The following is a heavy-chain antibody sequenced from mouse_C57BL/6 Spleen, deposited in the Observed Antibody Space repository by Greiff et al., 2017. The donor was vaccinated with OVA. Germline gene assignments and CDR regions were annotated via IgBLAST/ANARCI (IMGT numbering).Heavy chain of an antibody. CDR3: ARNGSSSDWYFDV. CDR1: GYTFTDYN. Sequence: VQLQQSGPELVKPGASVKIPCKASGYTFTDYNMDWVKQSHGKSLEWIGDINPNNGGPIYNQKFKGKATLTVDKSSSTAYMELRSLTSADTAVYYCARNGSSSDWYFDVWGTGTTVTVSS. D-gene: IGHD1-1*01. CDR2: INPNNGGP. J-gene: IGHJ1*03. V-gene: IGHV1-18*01.